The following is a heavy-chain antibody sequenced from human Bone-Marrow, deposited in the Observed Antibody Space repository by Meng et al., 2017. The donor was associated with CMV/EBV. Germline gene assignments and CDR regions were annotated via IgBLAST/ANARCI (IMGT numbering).Heavy chain of an antibody. CDR3: ARDRGANDFWSGYWAYYFDY. Sequence: GESLKISCGASGVTFSSYWMHWVRQAPGKGLVWVSRINSDGSSTSYADSVKGRFTISRDNAKDTLFLQMNSLRAEDTAVYYCARDRGANDFWSGYWAYYFDYWAQGTLVTVSS. CDR2: INSDGSST. D-gene: IGHD3-3*01. V-gene: IGHV3-74*01. CDR1: GVTFSSYW. J-gene: IGHJ4*02.